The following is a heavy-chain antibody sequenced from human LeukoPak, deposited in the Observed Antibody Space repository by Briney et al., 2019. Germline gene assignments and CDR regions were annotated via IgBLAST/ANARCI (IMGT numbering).Heavy chain of an antibody. CDR2: ISDSGDST. CDR3: AKDLPHTRGYSYGLDY. J-gene: IGHJ4*02. Sequence: GGSLRLSCAASGFTFSSYAMSWVRQAPGKGLEWVSGISDSGDSTYYADSVKGRFTISRDNSKNTLYLQMNSLRAEDTAVYYCAKDLPHTRGYSYGLDYWGQGTLVTVSS. V-gene: IGHV3-23*01. D-gene: IGHD5-18*01. CDR1: GFTFSSYA.